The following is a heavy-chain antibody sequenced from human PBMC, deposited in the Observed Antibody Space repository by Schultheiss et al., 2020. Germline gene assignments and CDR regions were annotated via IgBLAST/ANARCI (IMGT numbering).Heavy chain of an antibody. CDR1: GGSVSSGSYY. V-gene: IGHV4-61*01. J-gene: IGHJ4*02. Sequence: SETLSLTCTVSGGSVSSGSYYWSWIRQPPGKGLEWIGYIYYSGSTNYNPSLKSRVTISVDTSKNQFSLKLSSVTAADTAVYYCAREASELLEVAYWGQGTLVTVSS. D-gene: IGHD1-26*01. CDR3: AREASELLEVAY. CDR2: IYYSGST.